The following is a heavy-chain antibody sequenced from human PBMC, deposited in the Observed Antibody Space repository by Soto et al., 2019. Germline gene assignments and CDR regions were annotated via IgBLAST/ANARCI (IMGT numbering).Heavy chain of an antibody. D-gene: IGHD2-2*01. CDR3: ARCSSTSCDAFDI. V-gene: IGHV3-53*04. CDR1: GFTVSSNY. Sequence: HPGGSLRLSCAASGFTVSSNYMSWVRQAPGKGLEWVSVIYSGGSTYYADSVKGRFTISRHNSKNTLYLQMNSLRAEDTAVYYCARCSSTSCDAFDIWGQGTMVTVSS. CDR2: IYSGGST. J-gene: IGHJ3*02.